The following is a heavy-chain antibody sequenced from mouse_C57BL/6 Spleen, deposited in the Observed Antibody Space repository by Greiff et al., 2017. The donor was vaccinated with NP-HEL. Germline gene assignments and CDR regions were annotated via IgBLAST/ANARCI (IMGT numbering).Heavy chain of an antibody. CDR3: AREDEGYRY. J-gene: IGHJ2*01. CDR1: GFTFSDYY. D-gene: IGHD2-3*01. Sequence: EVKLMESEGGLVQPGSSMKLSCTASGFTFSDYYMAWVRQVPEKGLEWVANINYDGSSTYYLDSLKSRFNISCDKAKNLLYLQMSRLTSEDTATYYCAREDEGYRYWGQGTTLTVSS. CDR2: INYDGSST. V-gene: IGHV5-16*01.